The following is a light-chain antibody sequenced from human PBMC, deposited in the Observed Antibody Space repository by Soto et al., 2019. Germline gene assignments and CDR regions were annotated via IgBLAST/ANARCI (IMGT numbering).Light chain of an antibody. Sequence: QSVLTQPASVSGSPGQSITISCTGTSTDVGGYNYVSWYQHHPGKAPKLIIFDVSDRPSGVSNRFSGSKSGNTASLTISGLQAEDEADYYCNSYTSSSTLVLFGGGTKLTVL. J-gene: IGLJ2*01. V-gene: IGLV2-14*03. CDR3: NSYTSSSTLVL. CDR1: STDVGGYNY. CDR2: DVS.